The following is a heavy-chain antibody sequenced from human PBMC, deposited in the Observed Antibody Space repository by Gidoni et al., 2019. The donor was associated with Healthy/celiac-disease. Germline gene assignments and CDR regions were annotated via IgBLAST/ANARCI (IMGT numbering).Heavy chain of an antibody. CDR1: GGSLSSSSYY. Sequence: QLQLQESGPGLVKPSETLSITCPVSGGSLSSSSYYWGWIRQPPGKGLEGLGRIYYSGSPDYNPSLKSRVTISVDTSKNQFSLKLSSVTAADTAVYYCARPRLGSSGWWASDDAFDIWGQGTMVTVSS. D-gene: IGHD6-19*01. V-gene: IGHV4-39*01. J-gene: IGHJ3*02. CDR3: ARPRLGSSGWWASDDAFDI. CDR2: IYYSGSP.